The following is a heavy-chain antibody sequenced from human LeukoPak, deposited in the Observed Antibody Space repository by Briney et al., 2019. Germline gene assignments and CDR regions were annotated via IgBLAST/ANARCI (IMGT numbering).Heavy chain of an antibody. D-gene: IGHD1-26*01. Sequence: GGSLRLSCAASGFTFSSYSMNWVRQAPGKGLEWVSHITASGTAMFYADSVKGRFTISRDNAKNSLYLQMNSLRDEDTAVYYCASSGSYRFGYWGQGTLVTVSS. CDR3: ASSGSYRFGY. J-gene: IGHJ4*02. CDR1: GFTFSSYS. CDR2: ITASGTAM. V-gene: IGHV3-48*02.